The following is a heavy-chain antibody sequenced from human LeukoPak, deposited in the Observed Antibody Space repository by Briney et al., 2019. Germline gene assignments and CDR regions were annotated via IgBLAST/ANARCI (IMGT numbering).Heavy chain of an antibody. J-gene: IGHJ4*02. CDR1: GPSMSGYY. CDR2: TFSSGAT. Sequence: SETLSLTCIVSGPSMSGYYWTWIRQPPGKGLEWIGHTFSSGATTYNPSLKSRVTISVDTSRSQFSLNLSSVTAADTAVYSCARRSKNGYFLDSWGQGILVTVSS. D-gene: IGHD5-24*01. V-gene: IGHV4-4*09. CDR3: ARRSKNGYFLDS.